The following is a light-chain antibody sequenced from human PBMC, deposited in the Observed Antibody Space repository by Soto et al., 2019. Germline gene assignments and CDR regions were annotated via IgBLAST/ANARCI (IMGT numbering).Light chain of an antibody. CDR3: QQLNGYLELT. CDR1: QSCRNS. J-gene: IGKJ4*01. V-gene: IGKV1-5*01. CDR2: DAS. Sequence: DLQMTQSPSTLSASFGDRVTITCRASQSCRNSLAWYQQKAGKAPTLLIYDASTLQSGVPSRFSGSGSGTEFSLTISSLQPEDFATYYCQQLNGYLELTFGGGTKVDIK.